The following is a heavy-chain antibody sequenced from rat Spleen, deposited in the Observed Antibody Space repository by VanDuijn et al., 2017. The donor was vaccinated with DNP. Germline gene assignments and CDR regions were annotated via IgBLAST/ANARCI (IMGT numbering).Heavy chain of an antibody. CDR3: TTDFERGY. V-gene: IGHV3-3*01. J-gene: IGHJ2*01. CDR1: GYSITSSYR. Sequence: EVQLQESGPGLVKPSQSLSLTCSVTGYSITSSYRWNWIRKFPGNKLEWMGYINSEGSTYYNPSLKSRISITRDTSKNQFFLQVNSVTTEDTATYYCTTDFERGYWGQGVMVTVSS. D-gene: IGHD1-10*01. CDR2: INSEGST.